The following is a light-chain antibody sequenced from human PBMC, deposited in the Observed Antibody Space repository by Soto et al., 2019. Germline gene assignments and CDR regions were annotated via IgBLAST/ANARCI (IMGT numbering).Light chain of an antibody. J-gene: IGKJ1*01. CDR2: AAS. Sequence: DIQMTQSPSSLSASVGDRVTITCRASQDINIYLAWFQQKPGKAPKSLIYAASNLQSGVPSRFSGSGSGTDFTLTISSLQPEDFATYYCQQYRSYPQAFGQGTKVEIK. CDR3: QQYRSYPQA. V-gene: IGKV1-16*01. CDR1: QDINIY.